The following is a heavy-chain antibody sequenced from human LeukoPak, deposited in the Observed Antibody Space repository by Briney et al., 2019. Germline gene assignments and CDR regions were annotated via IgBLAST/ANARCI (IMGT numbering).Heavy chain of an antibody. J-gene: IGHJ4*02. CDR2: IYSGGST. CDR3: ARDWDLDY. D-gene: IGHD1-26*01. CDR1: GFTFSSYA. V-gene: IGHV3-66*01. Sequence: GGSLRLSCAASGFTFSSYAMSWVRQAPGKGLEWVSVIYSGGSTYYADSVKGRFTISRDNSKNTLYLQMNSLRAEDTAVYYCARDWDLDYWGQGTLVTVSS.